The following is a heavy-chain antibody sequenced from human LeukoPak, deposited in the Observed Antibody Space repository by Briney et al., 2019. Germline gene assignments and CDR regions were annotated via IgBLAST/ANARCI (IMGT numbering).Heavy chain of an antibody. CDR3: TRDWGWQYYFDF. D-gene: IGHD3-16*01. V-gene: IGHV3-30*03. J-gene: IGHJ4*02. CDR1: GFTFSSYG. CDR2: ISYDTSKK. Sequence: QPGSSLRLSCAASGFTFSSYGMHWVRQAPGKGLEWVAVISYDTSKKYYADSVKGRFTISRDNSKNTLYLQMNSLRAEDTAVYYCTRDWGWQYYFDFWGQGSLVTVSS.